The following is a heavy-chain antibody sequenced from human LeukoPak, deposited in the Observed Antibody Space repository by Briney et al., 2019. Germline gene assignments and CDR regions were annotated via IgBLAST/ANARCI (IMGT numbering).Heavy chain of an antibody. Sequence: SETLSLTCTVSGGSISSYYWSWIRQPPGKGLEWIGYISYSGRTNYNPSLKSRVTISVDTSKNQFSLKLSSVTAADTAVYYCARAPIGPEGAFGIWGQGTMVTVSS. V-gene: IGHV4-59*01. CDR2: ISYSGRT. CDR1: GGSISSYY. D-gene: IGHD1-26*01. J-gene: IGHJ3*02. CDR3: ARAPIGPEGAFGI.